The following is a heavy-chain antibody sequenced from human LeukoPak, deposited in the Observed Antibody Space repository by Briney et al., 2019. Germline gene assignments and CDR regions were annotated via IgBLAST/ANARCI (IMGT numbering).Heavy chain of an antibody. CDR3: TTKYS. Sequence: GGSLRLSCAASGFTFGPYWMSWVRQAPGKGLEWVANINGDGSEKFYVDSVKGRFTISRDNAKNSLYLQMNSLREEDTAVYYCTTKYSWGQGTLVTVSS. J-gene: IGHJ5*02. CDR1: GFTFGPYW. V-gene: IGHV3-7*01. D-gene: IGHD2/OR15-2a*01. CDR2: INGDGSEK.